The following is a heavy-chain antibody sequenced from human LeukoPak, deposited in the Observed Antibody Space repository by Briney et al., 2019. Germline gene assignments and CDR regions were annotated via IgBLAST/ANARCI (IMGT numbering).Heavy chain of an antibody. CDR2: ISWNSGSI. V-gene: IGHV3-9*01. J-gene: IGHJ4*02. CDR3: AKDIGRAEYYFDY. Sequence: GGSLRLSCAASGFTFDDYAMHWVRQAPGKGLEWVSGISWNSGSIGYADSVKGRFTISRDNAKNSLYLQMNSLRAEDTALYYCAKDIGRAEYYFDYWGQGTLVTVSS. CDR1: GFTFDDYA. D-gene: IGHD1-14*01.